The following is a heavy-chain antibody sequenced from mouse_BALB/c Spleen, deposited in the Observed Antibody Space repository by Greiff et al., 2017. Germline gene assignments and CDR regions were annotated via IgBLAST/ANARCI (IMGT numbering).Heavy chain of an antibody. V-gene: IGHV1-5*01. D-gene: IGHD2-1*01. CDR1: GYTFTSYW. CDR3: TRIGNYPYYAMDY. CDR2: IYPGNSDT. Sequence: EVQLQQSGTVLARPGASVKMSCKASGYTFTSYWMHWVKQRPGQGLEWIGAIYPGNSDTSYNQKFKGKAKLTAVTSTSTAYMELSSLTNEDSAVYYCTRIGNYPYYAMDYWGEGTSVTVSS. J-gene: IGHJ4*01.